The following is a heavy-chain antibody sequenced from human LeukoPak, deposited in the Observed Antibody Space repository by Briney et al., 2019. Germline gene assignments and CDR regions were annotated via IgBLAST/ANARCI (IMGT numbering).Heavy chain of an antibody. V-gene: IGHV4-34*01. CDR3: ARLGYCSTSGCPYGGGLDV. CDR2: INHSGST. Sequence: KPSETLSLTCAVYGGAFSGYYWNWIRQPPGKGLEWIGEINHSGSTNYNPSLKSRVTISVDTSKNQFSLKLSSVTAADTAVYYCARLGYCSTSGCPYGGGLDVWGLGTTVTASS. D-gene: IGHD2-2*01. J-gene: IGHJ6*02. CDR1: GGAFSGYY.